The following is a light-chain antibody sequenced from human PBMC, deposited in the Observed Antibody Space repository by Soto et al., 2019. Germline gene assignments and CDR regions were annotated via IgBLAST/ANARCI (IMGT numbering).Light chain of an antibody. J-gene: IGKJ1*01. Sequence: EIVMTQSPATLSVSPGERATLSCRASQSVSSNLAWYQQKPGQAPRLLIYGASTRATGIPVRFSGSGSGTEFTLTISSLQSEDFAVYYCQHYNNWPPCTFGQGTKVEIK. V-gene: IGKV3-15*01. CDR2: GAS. CDR1: QSVSSN. CDR3: QHYNNWPPCT.